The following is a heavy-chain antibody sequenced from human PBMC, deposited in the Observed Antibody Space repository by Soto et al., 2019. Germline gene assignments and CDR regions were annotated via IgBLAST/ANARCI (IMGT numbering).Heavy chain of an antibody. CDR3: ARVLWTLSLEESNAF. Sequence: GASVKVSCKGSGGTFNAHAISWVRQAPGQGLEWMGGIIPIFGTPNYAQKFQGRLTINADTSTTTAYLELSSLRSDDTAVYFCARVLWTLSLEESNAFWCQGPLVTVFS. J-gene: IGHJ4*02. CDR2: IIPIFGTP. D-gene: IGHD2-21*01. CDR1: GGTFNAHA. V-gene: IGHV1-69*06.